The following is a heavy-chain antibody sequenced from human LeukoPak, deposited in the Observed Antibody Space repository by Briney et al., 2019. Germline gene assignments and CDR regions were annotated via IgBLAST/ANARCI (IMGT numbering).Heavy chain of an antibody. CDR2: IRNDGSNK. J-gene: IGHJ4*02. CDR3: AKDFLKSITLIRGVRSWVGYFDS. V-gene: IGHV3-30*02. CDR1: GFTFSSSG. D-gene: IGHD3-10*01. Sequence: PGGSLRLSCAASGFTFSSSGMHWVRQAPGKGLEWVACIRNDGSNKYYAESVKGRFTISRDNSKNTLYLQMNSLRVEDTAVYYCAKDFLKSITLIRGVRSWVGYFDSWGQGTLVTVSS.